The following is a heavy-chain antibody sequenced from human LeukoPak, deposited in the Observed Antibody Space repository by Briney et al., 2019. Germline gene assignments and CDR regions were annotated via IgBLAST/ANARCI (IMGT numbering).Heavy chain of an antibody. Sequence: GGSLRLSCAVSGFTFSSYWMNWVRQAPGKGLEWVSSISQDGGEKSYVDSVKGRFTISRDNTIDSLYLQMSSLRAEDTGVYYCARDGTAAGLYFDLWGHGTLVTVSS. CDR3: ARDGTAAGLYFDL. CDR2: ISQDGGEK. J-gene: IGHJ4*01. V-gene: IGHV3-7*01. CDR1: GFTFSSYW. D-gene: IGHD6-13*01.